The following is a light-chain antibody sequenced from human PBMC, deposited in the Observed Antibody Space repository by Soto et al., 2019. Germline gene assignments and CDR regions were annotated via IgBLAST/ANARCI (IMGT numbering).Light chain of an antibody. CDR3: SSYAGNNNKV. Sequence: QSALTQPPSASGSPGQSVAISCTGTNSDVGGYNYVSWYQQHPGKAPKLMIYEVTKRPSGVPDRFSGSKSVNTASLTVSGLQAEDEADYYCSSYAGNNNKVFGTGTKLTVL. V-gene: IGLV2-8*01. CDR2: EVT. J-gene: IGLJ1*01. CDR1: NSDVGGYNY.